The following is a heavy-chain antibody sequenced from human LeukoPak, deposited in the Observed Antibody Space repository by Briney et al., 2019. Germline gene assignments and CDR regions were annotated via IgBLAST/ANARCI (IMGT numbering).Heavy chain of an antibody. J-gene: IGHJ4*02. CDR1: GGSFSDYY. Sequence: PSETLSLTCAVYGGSFSDYYWSWIRQPAGKGLEWLGNVHSSGTTNYLPSLWSRVTVSLDTSKNQFSLKLTSVSAADTAVYYCARSLLAVYFDFWGPGIPVTVSS. V-gene: IGHV4-59*10. CDR3: ARSLLAVYFDF. CDR2: VHSSGTT.